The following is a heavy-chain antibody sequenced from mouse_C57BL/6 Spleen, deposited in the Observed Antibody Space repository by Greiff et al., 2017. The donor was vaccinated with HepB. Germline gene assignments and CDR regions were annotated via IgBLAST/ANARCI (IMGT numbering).Heavy chain of an antibody. CDR3: ARSGYYYGIYAMDY. CDR1: GYSFTDYN. CDR2: INPNYGTT. V-gene: IGHV1-39*01. J-gene: IGHJ4*01. D-gene: IGHD1-1*01. Sequence: EVHLVESGPELVKPGASVKISCKASGYSFTDYNMNWVKQSNGKSLEWIGVINPNYGTTSYNQKFKGKATLTVDQSSSTAYMQLNSLTSEDSAVYYCARSGYYYGIYAMDYWGQGTSVTVSS.